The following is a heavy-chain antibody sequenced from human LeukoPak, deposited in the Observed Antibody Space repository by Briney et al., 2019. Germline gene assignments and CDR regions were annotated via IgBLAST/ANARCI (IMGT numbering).Heavy chain of an antibody. D-gene: IGHD3-10*01. CDR2: ISGSGGDT. V-gene: IGHV3-23*01. CDR3: AKPPDFGSGTYYGFEY. Sequence: GGSLRLSCAASGFTFSTYAMSWVRQAPGKGLEWVSAISGSGGDTYYADSVKGRFTISRDNSKNTLSLQMNNLRAEDTALYYCAKPPDFGSGTYYGFEYWGQGTLVTVSS. J-gene: IGHJ4*02. CDR1: GFTFSTYA.